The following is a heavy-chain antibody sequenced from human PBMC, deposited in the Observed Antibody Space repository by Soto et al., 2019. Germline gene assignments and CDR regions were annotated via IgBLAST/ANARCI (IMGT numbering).Heavy chain of an antibody. V-gene: IGHV3-33*01. CDR3: ARESEGITGTTHYYYGMDV. D-gene: IGHD1-7*01. J-gene: IGHJ6*02. CDR2: IWYDGSNK. CDR1: GFTFSSYG. Sequence: GGSLRLSCAASGFTFSSYGMHWVRQAPGKGLEWVAVIWYDGSNKYYADSVKGRFTISRDNSKNTLYLQMNSLRAEDTAVYYCARESEGITGTTHYYYGMDVWGQGTTVTVSS.